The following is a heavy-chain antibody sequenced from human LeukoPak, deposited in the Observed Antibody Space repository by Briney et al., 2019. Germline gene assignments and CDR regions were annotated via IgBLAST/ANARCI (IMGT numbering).Heavy chain of an antibody. V-gene: IGHV3-23*01. D-gene: IGHD2-15*01. CDR2: ISGSGGST. Sequence: GGSLRLSCAASGFTFNSYAMNWVRQAPGKGLEWVSAISGSGGSTYYADSVKGRFTISRDNSKNTLYLQMNSLRAEDTAVYYCAKGTYCSGGSCYYFDYWGQGTLVTVSS. J-gene: IGHJ4*02. CDR1: GFTFNSYA. CDR3: AKGTYCSGGSCYYFDY.